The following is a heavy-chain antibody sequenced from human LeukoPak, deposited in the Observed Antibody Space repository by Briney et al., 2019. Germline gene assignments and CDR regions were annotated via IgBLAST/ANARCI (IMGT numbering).Heavy chain of an antibody. D-gene: IGHD4-23*01. CDR1: GGSISNYY. CDR2: IYYTGST. V-gene: IGHV4-59*01. Sequence: SETLSLTCTVSGGSISNYYWSWSRQPPGKGLEWVGYIYYTGSTTYNPSLQSRVTISVDTSKNQFSLKLRSVTAADTAIYYCARRTVVLDYWGQGTLVTVSS. J-gene: IGHJ4*02. CDR3: ARRTVVLDY.